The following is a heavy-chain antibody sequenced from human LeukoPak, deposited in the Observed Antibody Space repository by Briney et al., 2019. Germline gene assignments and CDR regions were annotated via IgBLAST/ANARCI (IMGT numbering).Heavy chain of an antibody. V-gene: IGHV3-23*01. CDR3: ASRDPCSGGTCYGLGY. Sequence: GGSLRLSCAASGFTFSSYAMSWVRQAPGKGLEWVSAISGSGGSTYYADSVKGRFTISRDNSKNTLYLQMNSLRAEDTAIYYCASRDPCSGGTCYGLGYWGQGTLVTVSS. D-gene: IGHD2-15*01. CDR1: GFTFSSYA. J-gene: IGHJ4*02. CDR2: ISGSGGST.